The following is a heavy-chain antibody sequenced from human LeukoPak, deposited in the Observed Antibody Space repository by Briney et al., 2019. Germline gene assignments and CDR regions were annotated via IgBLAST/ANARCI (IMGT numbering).Heavy chain of an antibody. CDR2: IDSRGRNI. CDR3: AKEDCGGDCYGGVDY. CDR1: GFIFSSYA. J-gene: IGHJ4*02. V-gene: IGHV3-23*01. Sequence: GGSLRLSCAASGFIFSSYAMSWVRQAPGKGLEGVSSIDSRGRNIYYADSVKGRFTISRDNSKNTLYLQMNSLRAEDTAAYYCAKEDCGGDCYGGVDYWGQGTLVTVSS. D-gene: IGHD2-21*01.